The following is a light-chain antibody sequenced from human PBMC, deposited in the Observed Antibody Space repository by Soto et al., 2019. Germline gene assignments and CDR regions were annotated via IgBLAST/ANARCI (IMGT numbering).Light chain of an antibody. CDR1: QSISSY. Sequence: DIQMTQSPSSLSASVVDRVTITCLASQSISSYLNWYQQKPGKAPKLLIYAASSLQSGVPSRFSGSGSGTDFTLTISSLQPEDFATYYCQQSYSTVWTFGQGTKVDI. V-gene: IGKV1-39*01. J-gene: IGKJ1*01. CDR2: AAS. CDR3: QQSYSTVWT.